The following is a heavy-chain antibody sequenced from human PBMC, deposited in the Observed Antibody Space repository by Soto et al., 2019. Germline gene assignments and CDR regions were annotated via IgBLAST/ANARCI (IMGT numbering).Heavy chain of an antibody. CDR2: ISYDGSNK. J-gene: IGHJ4*02. D-gene: IGHD3-3*01. Sequence: QVQLVESGGGVVQPGRSLRLSCAASGFTFSSYAMHWVRQAPGKGLEWVAVISYDGSNKYYADSVKGRFTISRDNSKNTLYLQMNSLRAEDTAVYYCARGSTIFGVAIGGVFAYWGQGTLVTVSS. CDR1: GFTFSSYA. CDR3: ARGSTIFGVAIGGVFAY. V-gene: IGHV3-30-3*01.